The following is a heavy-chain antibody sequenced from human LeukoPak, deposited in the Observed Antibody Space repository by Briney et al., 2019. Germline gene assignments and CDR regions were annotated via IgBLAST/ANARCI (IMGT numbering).Heavy chain of an antibody. CDR2: IYPGDSDT. D-gene: IGHD5-12*01. CDR3: ARISSYDQTNFDY. J-gene: IGHJ4*02. Sequence: GESLQISCKGSGYIFTSYWIGWVRQMPGKGLEWMGIIYPGDSDTRYSPSFQGQVTISADKSISTAYLQWSSLKASDTAMYYCARISSYDQTNFDYWGQGTLVTVSS. V-gene: IGHV5-51*01. CDR1: GYIFTSYW.